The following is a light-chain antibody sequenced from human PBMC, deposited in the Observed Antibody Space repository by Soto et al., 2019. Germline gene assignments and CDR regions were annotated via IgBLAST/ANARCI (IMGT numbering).Light chain of an antibody. CDR1: SXDVGGYND. CDR3: SSYTSTTTRV. Sequence: QSVLTQPASVSGSPGQSFTISCTGTSXDVGGYNDVSWYQQHPGKGPKLMIYEVSNRPSGVSNRFSGSKSGNTATLTISGLQAEDEADYYCSSYTSTTTRVFGTGTKVTVL. CDR2: EVS. V-gene: IGLV2-14*03. J-gene: IGLJ1*01.